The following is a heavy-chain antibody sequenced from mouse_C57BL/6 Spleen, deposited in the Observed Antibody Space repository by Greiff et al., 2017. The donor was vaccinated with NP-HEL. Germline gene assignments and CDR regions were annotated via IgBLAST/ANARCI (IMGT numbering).Heavy chain of an antibody. CDR2: ISYDGSN. CDR1: GYSITSGYY. Sequence: EVKLEESGPGLVKPSQSLSLTCSVTGYSITSGYYWNWIRQFPGNKLEWMGYISYDGSNNYNPSLKNRISITRYTSKNQFFLKLNSVTTEDTATYYCARGSPFAYWGQGTLVTVSA. D-gene: IGHD1-1*01. J-gene: IGHJ3*01. CDR3: ARGSPFAY. V-gene: IGHV3-6*01.